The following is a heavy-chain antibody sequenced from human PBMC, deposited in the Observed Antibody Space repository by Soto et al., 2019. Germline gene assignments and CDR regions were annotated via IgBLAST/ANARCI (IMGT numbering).Heavy chain of an antibody. Sequence: PSETLSLTCAVSGGSISSSNWWSWVRQPPGKGLEWIGETYHSGSTNYNPSLKSRVTISVDKSKNQFSLKLSSATAADTAVYYCARLAVAGNYFDYWGQGTLVTVSS. CDR3: ARLAVAGNYFDY. CDR1: GGSISSSNW. D-gene: IGHD6-19*01. J-gene: IGHJ4*02. CDR2: TYHSGST. V-gene: IGHV4-4*02.